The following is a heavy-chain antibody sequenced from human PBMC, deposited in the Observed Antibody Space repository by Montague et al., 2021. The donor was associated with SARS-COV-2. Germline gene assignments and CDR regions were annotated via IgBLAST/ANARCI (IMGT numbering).Heavy chain of an antibody. CDR1: GDSISTDTW. V-gene: IGHV4-4*02. CDR2: IYSTGST. D-gene: IGHD1-26*01. J-gene: IGHJ4*02. Sequence: SETLSLTCVVSGDSISTDTWWSWFRLPPGKGLEWVGDIYSTGSTNYNTTPRSRDSMLVDKSWNQFSLRLPSVTAADTAIYYCARKGSGGSDLAYWGQGTLVTVSS. CDR3: ARKGSGGSDLAY.